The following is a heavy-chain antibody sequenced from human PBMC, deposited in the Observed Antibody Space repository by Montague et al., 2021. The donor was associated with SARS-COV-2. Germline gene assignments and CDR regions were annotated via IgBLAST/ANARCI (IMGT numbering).Heavy chain of an antibody. V-gene: IGHV4-34*01. CDR2: INHSGST. CDR3: ARLRTGSYVFDY. D-gene: IGHD1-26*01. Sequence: SETLSLTCAVYGGSFSGYYWSWIRQPPGKGLEWIGEINHSGSTNYNPSLKSRVTISVDTSKNQLSLRLSSVTAADTAVYSCARLRTGSYVFDYWGQGTLVTVSS. J-gene: IGHJ4*02. CDR1: GGSFSGYY.